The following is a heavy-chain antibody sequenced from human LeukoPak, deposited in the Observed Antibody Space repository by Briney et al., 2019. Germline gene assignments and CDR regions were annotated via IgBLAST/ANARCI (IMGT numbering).Heavy chain of an antibody. CDR2: ISDYNGNT. D-gene: IGHD2-2*01. J-gene: IGHJ3*02. V-gene: IGHV1-18*01. Sequence: ASVKVSCKASGYTFTSYGISGVRQATGQGLEWMGWISDYNGNTNYAQKLRGRVTMTTATSTSTAYMELRSLRSEDTAVYYCARDAWASVVLPAARAHAFDIWGQGTMVTLSS. CDR3: ARDAWASVVLPAARAHAFDI. CDR1: GYTFTSYG.